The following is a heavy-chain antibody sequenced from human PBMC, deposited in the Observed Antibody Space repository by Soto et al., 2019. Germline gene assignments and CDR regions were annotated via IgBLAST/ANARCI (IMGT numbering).Heavy chain of an antibody. J-gene: IGHJ4*02. CDR1: AGSLSSSSYY. CDR3: ARRGYSGYGAGDYFDY. D-gene: IGHD5-12*01. V-gene: IGHV4-39*01. CDR2: IYYTGNT. Sequence: SETLSLTCTVSAGSLSSSSYYWGWIRQPPGKGLEWIGSIYYTGNTYYNPSLKSRVTISVDTSKNQFSLKLSSVTAADTAVYYCARRGYSGYGAGDYFDYWGQGTLVTVSS.